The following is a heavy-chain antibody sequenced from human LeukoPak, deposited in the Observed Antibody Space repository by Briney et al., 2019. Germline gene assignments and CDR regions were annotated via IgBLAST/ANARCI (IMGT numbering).Heavy chain of an antibody. V-gene: IGHV1-3*01. CDR3: ARAGIAVAGLGIDY. D-gene: IGHD6-19*01. Sequence: ASVKVSCKASGYTFTSYAMHWVRQAPGQRLEWMGWINAGNGNTKYSQKFQGRVTITRGTSASTAYMELSSLRSEDTAVYYCARAGIAVAGLGIDYWGQGTLVTVSS. CDR2: INAGNGNT. J-gene: IGHJ4*02. CDR1: GYTFTSYA.